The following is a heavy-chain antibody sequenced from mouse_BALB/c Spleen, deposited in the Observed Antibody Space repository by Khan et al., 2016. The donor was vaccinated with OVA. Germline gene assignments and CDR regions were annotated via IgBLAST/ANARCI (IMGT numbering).Heavy chain of an antibody. CDR3: ARHWVGIMDY. CDR2: ISSAGTFT. D-gene: IGHD1-1*01. CDR1: GFTFSTYG. J-gene: IGHJ4*01. V-gene: IGHV5-6*01. Sequence: EVALVASGGDLVKPGGSLKLSCAASGFTFSTYGMSWVRQTPDKRLEWVATISSAGTFTYYPDSVKGRFTISRDNAKNTLYLQVNSLRSEDTAMYYCARHWVGIMDYWGQGTSLTVSS.